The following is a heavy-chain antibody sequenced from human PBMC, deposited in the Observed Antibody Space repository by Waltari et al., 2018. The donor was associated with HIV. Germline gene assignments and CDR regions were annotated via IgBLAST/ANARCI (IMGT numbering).Heavy chain of an antibody. CDR3: ARASHYIEFSTFDGDYYFDL. CDR2: INSDGRTR. CDR1: GFSVRNHW. V-gene: IGHV3-74*01. D-gene: IGHD3-9*01. Sequence: VQLVESGGGSIKTGGSLRLSCAGSGFSVRNHWMDWVRQGPGKGLVWVACINSDGRTRNYAEAVKGRFVISRDNSRNTVYLQLNSVKVEDTAVYFCARASHYIEFSTFDGDYYFDLWGRGTRVAVSS. J-gene: IGHJ4*02.